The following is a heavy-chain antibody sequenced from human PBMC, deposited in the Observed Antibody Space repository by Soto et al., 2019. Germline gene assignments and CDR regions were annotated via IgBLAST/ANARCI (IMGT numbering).Heavy chain of an antibody. CDR3: ARDGSNGYDDY. D-gene: IGHD3-16*01. CDR1: GFTFSIFI. CDR2: ITGSSSTI. V-gene: IGHV3-48*01. Sequence: EVQLVESGGGLVQPGGSLRLSCAASGFTFSIFIMNWVRHAPGQGLEWVAYITGSSSTIYYADSVKGRFTISRDNAKNSLFLHMNSPRADDTAVYYCARDGSNGYDDYWGHGTQVTVSS. J-gene: IGHJ4*01.